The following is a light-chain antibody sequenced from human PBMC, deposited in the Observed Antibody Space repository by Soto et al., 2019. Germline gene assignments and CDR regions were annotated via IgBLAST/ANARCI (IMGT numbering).Light chain of an antibody. CDR1: QSVSSN. V-gene: IGKV3D-15*01. CDR3: QQYNNWPLPMFP. CDR2: GAS. J-gene: IGKJ2*01. Sequence: EIVMTQSPATLSVSPGERATLSCRASQSVSSNLAWYQQKPGQAPRLLIYGASTRATGIPARFSGSGSGTEFTLTISSLQSEDFAVYNCQQYNNWPLPMFPCGQGTKLEI.